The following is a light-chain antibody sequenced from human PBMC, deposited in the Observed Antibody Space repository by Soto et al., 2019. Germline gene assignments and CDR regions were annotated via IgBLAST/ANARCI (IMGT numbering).Light chain of an antibody. J-gene: IGKJ1*01. CDR1: QSVGST. CDR3: QQYPNWPPTWT. V-gene: IGKV3D-15*01. CDR2: GTS. Sequence: EMVLTQSPATLSVSQGERATLSCRASQSVGSTLACYQRRPGQAPRLLIHGTSTRVTGIPATFSGSGSGTEFTLTISSLQPEDFAVYYCQQYPNWPPTWTFGQGTKVDIK.